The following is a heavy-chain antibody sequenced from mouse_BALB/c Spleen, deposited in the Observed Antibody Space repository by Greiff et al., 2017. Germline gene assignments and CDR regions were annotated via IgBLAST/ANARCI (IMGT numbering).Heavy chain of an antibody. CDR3: AILYDYDESYAMDY. CDR2: INPYYGST. J-gene: IGHJ4*01. D-gene: IGHD2-4*01. V-gene: IGHV1-39*01. CDR1: GYSFTDYI. Sequence: VQLQQTGPELVKPGASVKISCKASGYSFTDYIMLWVKQSHGKSLEWIGNINPYYGSTSYNLKFKGKATLTVDKSSSTAYMQLNSLTSEDSAVYYCAILYDYDESYAMDYWGQGTSVTVSS.